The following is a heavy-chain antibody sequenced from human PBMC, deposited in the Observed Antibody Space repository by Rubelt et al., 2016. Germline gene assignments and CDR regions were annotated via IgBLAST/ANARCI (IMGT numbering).Heavy chain of an antibody. J-gene: IGHJ5*02. CDR1: GFSLSTSGVS. CDR2: IYWNDDK. Sequence: QITLKESGPTLVKPTQTLTLTCTFSGFSLSTSGVSVGWIRQPPGKALEWLALIYWNDDKHYSTSLTTRLTVTKDTSKNQGVLPMTNMDPEETSTYYCAHRGRTGVGFDPWGQGTLVTVST. CDR3: AHRGRTGVGFDP. V-gene: IGHV2-5*01.